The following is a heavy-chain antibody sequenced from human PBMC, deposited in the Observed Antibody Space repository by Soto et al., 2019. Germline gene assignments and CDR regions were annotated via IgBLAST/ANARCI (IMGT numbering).Heavy chain of an antibody. CDR3: TREVQPGVRREYDY. CDR1: AFTFGSQT. D-gene: IGHD1-1*01. J-gene: IGHJ4*02. V-gene: IGHV3-21*01. CDR2: IDSGGSRT. Sequence: TGGSLRLSCEASAFTFGSQTINRVRQAPGKGLEWVSSIDSGGSRTFYADTVKGRFTISRDNAKNSLFLQMNSLRAEDTAVYFCTREVQPGVRREYDYWGQGTLVTVSS.